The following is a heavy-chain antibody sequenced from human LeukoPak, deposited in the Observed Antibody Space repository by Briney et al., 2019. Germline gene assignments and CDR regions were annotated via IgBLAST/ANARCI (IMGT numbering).Heavy chain of an antibody. CDR3: ARVRRGYDYVWGSYRYNDY. CDR2: ISSSGSTI. V-gene: IGHV3-48*03. Sequence: GGSLRLSCAASGFTFSSYEMNWVRQAPGKGLEWVSYISSSGSTIYYADSVKGRFTISRDNAKNSLYLQMNSLRAEDTAVYYCARVRRGYDYVWGSYRYNDYWGQGTLVTVSS. CDR1: GFTFSSYE. D-gene: IGHD3-16*02. J-gene: IGHJ4*02.